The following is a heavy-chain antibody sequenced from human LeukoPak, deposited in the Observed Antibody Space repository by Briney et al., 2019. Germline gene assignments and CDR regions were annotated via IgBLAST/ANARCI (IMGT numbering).Heavy chain of an antibody. CDR1: GFAFSFYA. D-gene: IGHD6-19*01. V-gene: IGHV3-23*01. CDR2: INANSGTT. CDR3: AKPISGGLAVTADWFHP. J-gene: IGHJ5*01. Sequence: GGSLRLSCAASGFAFSFYAMSWLRQPPGKGLEWVSAINANSGTTSYAASVRGRFTISRDNSKNTLYLQVNTLRADDTATYYCAKPISGGLAVTADWFHPWGQGTLVVAYS.